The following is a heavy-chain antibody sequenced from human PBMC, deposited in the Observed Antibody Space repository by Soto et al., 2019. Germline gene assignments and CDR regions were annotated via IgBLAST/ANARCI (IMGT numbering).Heavy chain of an antibody. Sequence: GGSLRLSCAAFGFNFSTYTMNWVRQAPGKGLEWVSSISSSDRYIYYADSVKGRFTISRDDAKNSLYLQMSSLRAEDTAVYYCARDRCSGGSCYRTYAFDIWGQGTLVTVSS. CDR2: ISSSDRYI. D-gene: IGHD2-15*01. V-gene: IGHV3-21*06. CDR3: ARDRCSGGSCYRTYAFDI. J-gene: IGHJ3*02. CDR1: GFNFSTYT.